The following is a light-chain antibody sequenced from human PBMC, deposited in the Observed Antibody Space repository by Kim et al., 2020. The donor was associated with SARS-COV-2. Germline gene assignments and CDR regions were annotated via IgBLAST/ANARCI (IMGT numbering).Light chain of an antibody. CDR3: QQYYNWPRT. J-gene: IGKJ1*01. V-gene: IGKV3D-15*01. CDR1: QCISSN. Sequence: ERVLTQSPATLSVSPEERVTLSCRASQCISSNLAWYQHKPGQAPRLLIHGASTRATGIPARFSGSGSGTDFTLTISSLQSEDFAVYYCQQYYNWPRTFGQGTKVEIK. CDR2: GAS.